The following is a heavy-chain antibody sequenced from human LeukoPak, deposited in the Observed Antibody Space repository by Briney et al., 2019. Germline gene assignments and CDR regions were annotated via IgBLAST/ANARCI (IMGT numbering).Heavy chain of an antibody. D-gene: IGHD4-17*01. Sequence: SVKISCKASGGTFSSYAISWVRQAPGQGLEWMGGIIPIFGTANYAQKFQGRVTITTDESTSTAYMELSSLRSEDTAVYYCARARRYGDYSLTGWGQGTLVTVSS. V-gene: IGHV1-69*05. CDR3: ARARRYGDYSLTG. J-gene: IGHJ4*02. CDR1: GGTFSSYA. CDR2: IIPIFGTA.